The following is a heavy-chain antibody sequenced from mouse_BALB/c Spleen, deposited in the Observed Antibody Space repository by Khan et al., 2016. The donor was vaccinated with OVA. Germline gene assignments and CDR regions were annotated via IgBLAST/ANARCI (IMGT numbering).Heavy chain of an antibody. V-gene: IGHV14-3*02. D-gene: IGHD2-3*01. J-gene: IGHJ4*01. CDR3: ARNGYYRYAMDY. Sequence: IPLVQSGAELVKPGASVTLSCTASGFNIKDTYMHWVKQRPEQGLEWIGRIDPANGNTKYDPKFQGKATIKADTSSNTAYLQLSSLTSEDTAVYYCARNGYYRYAMDYWGQGTSVTVSS. CDR1: GFNIKDTY. CDR2: IDPANGNT.